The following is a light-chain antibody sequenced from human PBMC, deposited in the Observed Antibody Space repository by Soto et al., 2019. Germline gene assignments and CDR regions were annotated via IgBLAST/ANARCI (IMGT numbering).Light chain of an antibody. Sequence: EIVLTQSPGTLSLSPGERATLSCRASQSVSSSYLAWYQQKPGQAPRLLIYGASSRATGIPDRFSGSGSGTDFTLTLSRLEHEDFAVYYCQQYCSSPPYTFGQGTKLEIK. V-gene: IGKV3-20*01. CDR1: QSVSSSY. CDR2: GAS. CDR3: QQYCSSPPYT. J-gene: IGKJ2*01.